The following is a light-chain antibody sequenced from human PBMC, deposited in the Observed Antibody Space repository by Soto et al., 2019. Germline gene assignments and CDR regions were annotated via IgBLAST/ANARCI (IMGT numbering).Light chain of an antibody. J-gene: IGKJ2*01. V-gene: IGKV1-39*01. CDR3: QQSYTTPRT. CDR1: QNIVCH. Sequence: DIQMAQSPSSLSASVGDRVAITCRASQNIVCHVDWYQQKSGEAPKLLIYGASSLQSGVPSRFSGSGLGTDFTLTITTLQPEDFATYFCQQSYTTPRTFGQGTKLEMK. CDR2: GAS.